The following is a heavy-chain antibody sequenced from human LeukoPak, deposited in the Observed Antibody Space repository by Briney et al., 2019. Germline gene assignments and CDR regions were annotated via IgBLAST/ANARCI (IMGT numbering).Heavy chain of an antibody. Sequence: SETLSLTCTVSGYSISSGYYWGWIRPPPGKGLEWIGSIYHSGSTYYNPSLKSRVTISVDTSKNQFSLKLSSVTAADTAVYYCARAPNYGSGSYYIYFNWFDPWGQGTLVTVSS. J-gene: IGHJ5*02. CDR2: IYHSGST. D-gene: IGHD3-10*01. CDR3: ARAPNYGSGSYYIYFNWFDP. CDR1: GYSISSGYY. V-gene: IGHV4-38-2*02.